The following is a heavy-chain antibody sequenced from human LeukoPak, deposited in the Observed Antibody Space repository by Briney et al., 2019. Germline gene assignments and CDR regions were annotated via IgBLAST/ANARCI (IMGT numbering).Heavy chain of an antibody. Sequence: GGSLRLSCAASGFTFSSYGMSWVRQAPGKGLEWVSGISGNSGTTYYADSVKGRFTISRDNAKNSLYLQMNSLRAEDTALYYCASGGIYYGAAFDFWGQGSLVTVSA. V-gene: IGHV3-23*01. CDR3: ASGGIYYGAAFDF. D-gene: IGHD1-26*01. CDR1: GFTFSSYG. CDR2: ISGNSGTT. J-gene: IGHJ4*02.